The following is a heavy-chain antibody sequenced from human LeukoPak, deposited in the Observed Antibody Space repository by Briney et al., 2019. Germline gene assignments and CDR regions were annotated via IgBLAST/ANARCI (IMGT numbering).Heavy chain of an antibody. CDR2: IIVIVGST. CDR1: GFTFSSYA. D-gene: IGHD3-22*01. J-gene: IGHJ3*02. CDR3: ARPSYLYDSSGYYYVGAFDI. V-gene: IGHV3-23*01. Sequence: GGSLRLSCAASGFTFSSYAMSWGRQAPGKGLGWVSAIIVIVGSTYYADYVKGRFTLSRDNSKNTLYLQMNSLRAEDTAVYYCARPSYLYDSSGYYYVGAFDIWGQGTMVTVSS.